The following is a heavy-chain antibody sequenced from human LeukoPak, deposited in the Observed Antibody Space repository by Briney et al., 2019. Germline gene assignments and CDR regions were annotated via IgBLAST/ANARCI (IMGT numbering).Heavy chain of an antibody. J-gene: IGHJ4*02. CDR1: GYTFTSYY. CDR3: ARDLGYCSGGSCHYYFDY. Sequence: ASVKVSCKASGYTFTSYYMHWVRQAPGQGLEWMGIINPSGGSTSYAQKFQGRVTTTRDMSTSTVYMELSSLRSEDTAVYYCARDLGYCSGGSCHYYFDYWGQGTLVTVSS. V-gene: IGHV1-46*01. D-gene: IGHD2-15*01. CDR2: INPSGGST.